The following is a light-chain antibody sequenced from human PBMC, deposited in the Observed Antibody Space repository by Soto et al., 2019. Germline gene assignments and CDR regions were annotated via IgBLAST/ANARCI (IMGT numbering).Light chain of an antibody. CDR3: QTWGTGFQV. CDR2: LNSDGSH. J-gene: IGLJ3*02. Sequence: QSVLTQSPSASASLGASVKLTCTLSSGHSTFAIAWHQQQPEKGPRFLMNLNSDGSHTKGDGIPDRFSGSSSGAERYLTISSLLSEDEADYYCQTWGTGFQVFGGGTKLTVL. V-gene: IGLV4-69*01. CDR1: SGHSTFA.